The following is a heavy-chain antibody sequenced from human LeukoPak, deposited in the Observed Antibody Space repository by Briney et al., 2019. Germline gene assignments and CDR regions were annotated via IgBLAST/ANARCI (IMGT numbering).Heavy chain of an antibody. V-gene: IGHV3-48*03. CDR3: ASYDGFTQDRGDY. Sequence: GALRLSCAASGFTFSNFEMNWVRQAPGKGLEWVSKISRSSSTIYSADSVKGRLTVSRDNAKNSLYLQMNSLRAEDTAVYYCASYDGFTQDRGDYWGKGTLVTVSS. CDR1: GFTFSNFE. D-gene: IGHD3-16*01. J-gene: IGHJ4*02. CDR2: ISRSSSTI.